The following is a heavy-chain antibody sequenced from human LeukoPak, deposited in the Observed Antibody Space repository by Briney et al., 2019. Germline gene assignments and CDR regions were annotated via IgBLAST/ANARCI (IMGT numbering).Heavy chain of an antibody. J-gene: IGHJ6*04. CDR2: IWNDGSYQ. D-gene: IGHD5-18*01. CDR3: ARGADGYSYGYDTMTNYYYYGMDF. CDR1: GFNFNNYG. V-gene: IGHV3-33*01. Sequence: GGSLRLSCAASGFNFNNYGMHWVCQAPGKGLEWVAIIWNDGSYQNYADSVKGRFTISRDNSKNTLYLEMNSLGVEDTAVYYCARGADGYSYGYDTMTNYYYYGMDFWGKGTTVTVSS.